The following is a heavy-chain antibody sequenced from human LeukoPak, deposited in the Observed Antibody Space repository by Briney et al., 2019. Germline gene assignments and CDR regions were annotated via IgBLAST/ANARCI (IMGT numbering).Heavy chain of an antibody. CDR2: VNTNSGDT. Sequence: HGASVKVSCKASGYTFTSYDINWVRQATGQGLEWMGWVNTNSGDTAYAQKFQGRATMTRNTSISTAYMELSSLRSEDTAVYYCARSFDHWGQGTLVTVSS. V-gene: IGHV1-8*01. J-gene: IGHJ4*02. CDR3: ARSFDH. CDR1: GYTFTSYD.